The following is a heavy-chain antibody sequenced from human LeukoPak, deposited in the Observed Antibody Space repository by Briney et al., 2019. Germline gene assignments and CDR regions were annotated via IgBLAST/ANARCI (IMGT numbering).Heavy chain of an antibody. Sequence: PGGSLRLSCAASGFTFNTYWMHWVRHAPGKGLVWVSHINSDGSQTNYADSVTGRFTISRDNAKNTLYLQMNSLRAEDTAVYYCARDPVRRDSYWGQGTLVTVSS. CDR2: INSDGSQT. J-gene: IGHJ4*02. CDR3: ARDPVRRDSY. D-gene: IGHD3-10*01. CDR1: GFTFNTYW. V-gene: IGHV3-74*01.